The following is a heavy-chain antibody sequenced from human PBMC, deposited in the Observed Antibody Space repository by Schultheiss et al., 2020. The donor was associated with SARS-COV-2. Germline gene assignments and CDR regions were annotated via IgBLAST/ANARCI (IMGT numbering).Heavy chain of an antibody. J-gene: IGHJ4*02. V-gene: IGHV4-59*01. CDR3: VGPYRVRLDY. D-gene: IGHD4-11*01. CDR2: FGRTGTT. Sequence: SETLSLTCSVTGASINNNDWGWIRQPPGKALEWIGYFGRTGTTKYNPSLASRVAVSVDTARNQFSLTLTSVTAADTAVYHCVGPYRVRLDYWGQGILVTVPS. CDR1: GASINNND.